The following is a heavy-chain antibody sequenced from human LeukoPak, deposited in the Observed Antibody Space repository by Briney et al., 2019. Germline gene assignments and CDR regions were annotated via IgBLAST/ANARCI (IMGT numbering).Heavy chain of an antibody. CDR3: ARELRRFDY. CDR1: GFTFSSYG. J-gene: IGHJ4*02. V-gene: IGHV3-33*01. D-gene: IGHD4-17*01. Sequence: GRSLRLSCAASGFTFSSYGMHWVRQAPSKGLEWVAVIWYDGSNKYYADSVKGRFTISRDNSKNTLYLQMNSLRAEDTAVYYCARELRRFDYWGQGTLVTVSS. CDR2: IWYDGSNK.